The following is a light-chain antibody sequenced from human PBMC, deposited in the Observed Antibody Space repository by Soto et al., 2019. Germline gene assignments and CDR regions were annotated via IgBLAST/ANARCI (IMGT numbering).Light chain of an antibody. CDR3: QQRTNWPLT. CDR2: DAS. CDR1: QSVSSY. Sequence: ETVLTQSPATLSLSPGERATLSCRASQSVSSYLAWYQQKPGQAPRLLIYDASNRATGIPARFSGSGSGTDFTLTISSLEPEDFAVYYCQQRTNWPLTFGRGTKVEIK. V-gene: IGKV3-11*01. J-gene: IGKJ4*01.